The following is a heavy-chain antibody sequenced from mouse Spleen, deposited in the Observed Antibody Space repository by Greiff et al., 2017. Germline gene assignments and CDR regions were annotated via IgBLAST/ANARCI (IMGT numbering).Heavy chain of an antibody. CDR3: AGDYYGPYLDY. J-gene: IGHJ2*01. Sequence: QVQLKESGPGLVQPSQSLSITCTVSGFSFTSYGVHWVRQSPGKGLEWLGVIWRGGSTDYNAAFISRLSISKYNSKSQVFFKMNSPQADDTAIYYCAGDYYGPYLDYWGQGTTLTVSS. D-gene: IGHD1-1*01. CDR1: GFSFTSYG. CDR2: IWRGGST. V-gene: IGHV2-2*01.